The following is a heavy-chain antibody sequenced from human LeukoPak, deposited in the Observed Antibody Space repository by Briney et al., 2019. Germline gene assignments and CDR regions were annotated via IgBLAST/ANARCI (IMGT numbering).Heavy chain of an antibody. CDR1: GGSISSHY. V-gene: IGHV4-59*11. CDR3: ASNPDYYDSSAYWNY. CDR2: IYNSGTT. J-gene: IGHJ4*02. Sequence: SETLSLTCTVSGGSISSHYWSWIRQPPGKGLERIGYIYNSGTTSYSPSLESRVTISVDTSKNQFSLKLSSVTAADTAVYFCASNPDYYDSSAYWNYWGQGTLVTVSS. D-gene: IGHD3-22*01.